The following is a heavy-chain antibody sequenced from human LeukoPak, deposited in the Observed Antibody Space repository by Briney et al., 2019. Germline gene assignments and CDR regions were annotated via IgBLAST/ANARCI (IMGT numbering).Heavy chain of an antibody. J-gene: IGHJ4*02. CDR2: ISSTSSAI. CDR3: AKVPGESLLPAR. CDR1: GFTFSSFS. D-gene: IGHD3-10*01. Sequence: GGSLRLSCAASGFTFSSFSMNWVRQAPGKGLESLTYISSTSSAIYYADSLKGRFTISRDNSKNTLYLQMNSLRAEDTAVYYCAKVPGESLLPARWGQGNLVTVSS. V-gene: IGHV3-48*01.